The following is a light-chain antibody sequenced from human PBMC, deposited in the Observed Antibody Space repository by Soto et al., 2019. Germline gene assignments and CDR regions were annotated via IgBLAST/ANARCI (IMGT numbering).Light chain of an antibody. CDR3: QQYNNWPPIT. Sequence: EIVMTQSPATLSVCPGERATLSCRASQSVSSDLAWYQQKPGQAPRLLIYGASTRATGIPARFSGSGSGTEFSLTISSLQSEDFALYYCQQYNNWPPITFGQGTRLEI. J-gene: IGKJ5*01. V-gene: IGKV3-15*01. CDR2: GAS. CDR1: QSVSSD.